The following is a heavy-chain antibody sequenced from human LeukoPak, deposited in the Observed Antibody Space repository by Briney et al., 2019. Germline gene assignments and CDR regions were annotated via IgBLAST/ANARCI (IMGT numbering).Heavy chain of an antibody. V-gene: IGHV3-64*01. CDR3: ARLGDGYNYDY. CDR1: GFTLSSYA. CDR2: ISSNGGST. J-gene: IGHJ4*02. Sequence: PGGSLRLSCAASGFTLSSYAMHWVRQAPGKGLEYVSAISSNGGSTYYANSVKGRFTISRDNSKNTLYLQMGSLRAEDMAVYYCARLGDGYNYDYWGQGTLVTVSS. D-gene: IGHD5-24*01.